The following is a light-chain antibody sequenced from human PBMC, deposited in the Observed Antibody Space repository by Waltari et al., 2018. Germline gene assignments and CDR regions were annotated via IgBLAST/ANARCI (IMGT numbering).Light chain of an antibody. CDR3: QQYYSTPQT. V-gene: IGKV4-1*01. J-gene: IGKJ1*01. CDR1: QTILYTSNNKSY. CDR2: WAS. Sequence: DVVMTQSPDSLAVSLGERDSINCKSSQTILYTSNNKSYLAWYQQKPGQPPKLLIYWASTGESGVPDRCSGSGSGTDFTLTISSLQAEDVAVYYCQQYYSTPQTFGQGTKVEIK.